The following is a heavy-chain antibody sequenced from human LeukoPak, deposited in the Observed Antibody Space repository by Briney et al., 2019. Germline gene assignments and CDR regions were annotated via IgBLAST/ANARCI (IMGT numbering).Heavy chain of an antibody. D-gene: IGHD7-27*01. J-gene: IGHJ4*02. CDR3: AKDLGSHFDY. V-gene: IGHV3-30*18. Sequence: QSGRSLRLSCAASGFTFSSYGMHWVRKAPGKGLEWVAVISYDGSNKYYADSVKGRFTISRDNSKNTLYLQMNSLRAEDTAVYYCAKDLGSHFDYWGQGTLVTVSS. CDR2: ISYDGSNK. CDR1: GFTFSSYG.